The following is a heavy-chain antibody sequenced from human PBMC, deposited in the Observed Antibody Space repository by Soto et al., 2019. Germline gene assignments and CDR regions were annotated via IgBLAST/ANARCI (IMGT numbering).Heavy chain of an antibody. J-gene: IGHJ6*02. Sequence: QVQLRESGPGLVKPSGTLSLTCAVSGGSISSNHWWNWVRQSPGKGLEWIGEIYHSGSTNDNLSLKRRIPMSVEKSKNQSCLRLNSVTAADTATSFCARFPFGDNFDYYGMVVWGQGTTVTVSS. CDR3: ARFPFGDNFDYYGMVV. V-gene: IGHV4-4*02. D-gene: IGHD3-10*01. CDR2: IYHSGST. CDR1: GGSISSNHW.